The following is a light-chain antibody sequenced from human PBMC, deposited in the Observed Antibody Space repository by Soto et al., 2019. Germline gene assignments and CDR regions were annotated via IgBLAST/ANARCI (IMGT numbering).Light chain of an antibody. CDR1: QSVLYSSNNKNS. CDR3: QQYYNTRWK. Sequence: DLVMTQSPDSLALALAERATINCKSSQSVLYSSNNKNSIDCYQQKPGQPPQLLIYWASTRESGVPDRFRGSESGTDFTLTISSLQAEDVAVYYCQQYYNTRWKFGQGTKVDIK. V-gene: IGKV4-1*01. CDR2: WAS. J-gene: IGKJ1*01.